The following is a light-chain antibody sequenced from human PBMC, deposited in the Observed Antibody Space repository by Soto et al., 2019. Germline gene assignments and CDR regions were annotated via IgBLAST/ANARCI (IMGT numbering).Light chain of an antibody. J-gene: IGKJ1*01. CDR1: QSVSSH. CDR2: DAS. CDR3: HQYHDWPQT. V-gene: IGKV3-15*01. Sequence: EIVMTQSPATLSVSPGERATLSCRASQSVSSHLAWYQQKPGQAPRLLMFDASTRATGVPARLSGSGSGTEFTLTISSLQSEDLGVYYCHQYHDWPQTFGQGTKVELK.